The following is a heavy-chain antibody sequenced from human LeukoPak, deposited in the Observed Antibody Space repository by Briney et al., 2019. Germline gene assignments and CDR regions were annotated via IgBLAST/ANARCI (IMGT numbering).Heavy chain of an antibody. CDR1: TGSISSSSYY. V-gene: IGHV4-39*07. D-gene: IGHD3-3*01. J-gene: IGHJ6*03. Sequence: SETLSLTCSVYTGSISSSSYYWDWIRQPPGKGREWIGKIYRSGSTYYNPSLKSRVTISVDTSKNQFSLKLSSVTAADTAVYYCATRSATIFGVSWGAYYMDGWGKCTTVTASS. CDR2: IYRSGST. CDR3: ATRSATIFGVSWGAYYMDG.